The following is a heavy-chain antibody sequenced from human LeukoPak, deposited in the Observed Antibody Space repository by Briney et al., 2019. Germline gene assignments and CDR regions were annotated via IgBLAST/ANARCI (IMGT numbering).Heavy chain of an antibody. J-gene: IGHJ5*02. D-gene: IGHD3-3*01. V-gene: IGHV3-23*01. Sequence: GGSLRLSCAASGFTFSSYAMSWVRQAPGKGLEWVSAISGSGGSTYYADSVKGRFTISRDNSKNTLYLQMNSLRAEDTAVYYCAKDVPPIEYDFWSGYLPGGLFDPWGQGTLVSVSS. CDR3: AKDVPPIEYDFWSGYLPGGLFDP. CDR2: ISGSGGST. CDR1: GFTFSSYA.